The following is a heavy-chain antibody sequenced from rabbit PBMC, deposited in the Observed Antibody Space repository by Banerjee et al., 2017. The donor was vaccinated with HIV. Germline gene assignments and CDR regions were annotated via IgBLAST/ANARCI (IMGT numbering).Heavy chain of an antibody. V-gene: IGHV1S45*01. J-gene: IGHJ4*01. Sequence: QEQLVESGGGLVQPEGSLTLTCKASGFTLSSYWMWWVRQAPGKGLEWIACIGAGSSGTTYYASWAKGRFTISKPSSTTVTLQMTSLTAADTSTYFCARDWADSNGYSYAYDLNLWGPGTLVTVS. CDR2: IGAGSSGTT. CDR3: ARDWADSNGYSYAYDLNL. D-gene: IGHD6-1*01. CDR1: GFTLSSYW.